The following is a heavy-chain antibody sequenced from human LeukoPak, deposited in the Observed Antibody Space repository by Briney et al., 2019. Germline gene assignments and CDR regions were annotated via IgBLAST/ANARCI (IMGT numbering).Heavy chain of an antibody. CDR1: GGSISSYY. V-gene: IGHV4-59*12. D-gene: IGHD6-13*01. CDR2: IYYSGST. J-gene: IGHJ4*02. CDR3: ARDPIAAAGEHYFDY. Sequence: SETLSLTCTVSGGSISSYYWSWIRQPPGKGLEWIGYIYYSGSTNYNPSLKSRVTISVDTSKNQFSLKLSSVTAADTAVYYCARDPIAAAGEHYFDYWGQGTLVTVSS.